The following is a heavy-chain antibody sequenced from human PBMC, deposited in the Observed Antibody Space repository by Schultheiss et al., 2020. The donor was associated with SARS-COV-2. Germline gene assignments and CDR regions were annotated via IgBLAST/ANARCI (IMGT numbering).Heavy chain of an antibody. CDR3: AKESGRYCSSTSCPFDY. V-gene: IGHV3-23*01. Sequence: GGSLRLSCAASGFTFSSYAMSWVRQAPGKGLEWVSAISGSGGSTYYADSVKGRFTISRDNSKNTLYLQMNSLRAEDTAVYYCAKESGRYCSSTSCPFDYWGQGTLVTVSS. J-gene: IGHJ4*02. D-gene: IGHD2-2*01. CDR2: ISGSGGST. CDR1: GFTFSSYA.